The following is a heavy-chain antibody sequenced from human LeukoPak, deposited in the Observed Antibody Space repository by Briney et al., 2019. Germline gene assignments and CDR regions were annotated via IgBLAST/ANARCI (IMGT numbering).Heavy chain of an antibody. J-gene: IGHJ4*02. CDR2: IYHSGST. CDR3: ATSSGWYRYDS. V-gene: IGHV4-4*02. D-gene: IGHD6-19*01. Sequence: PSETLSLTCAVSGGSISSSNWWSWVRQPPGKGLEWIGEIYHSGSTNYNPSLKSRVTISVDTSKNQFSLILTSVTDADTAVYYCATSSGWYRYDSWGQGTLVTVSS. CDR1: GGSISSSNW.